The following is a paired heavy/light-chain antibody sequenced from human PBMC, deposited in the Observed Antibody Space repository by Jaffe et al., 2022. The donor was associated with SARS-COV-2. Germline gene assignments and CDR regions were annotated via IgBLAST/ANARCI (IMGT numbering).Heavy chain of an antibody. J-gene: IGHJ4*02. Sequence: QVKLVESGGGVVQPGMSLRLSCAASGFTFSSYGMHWVRQAPGKGLEWVAVISYDGSNKYYADSVKGRFTISRDNSKNTLDLQMNSLRVEDTAVYYCAREGMFAAAGRSLDYWGQGTLVTVSS. V-gene: IGHV3-30*03. CDR2: ISYDGSNK. D-gene: IGHD6-13*01. CDR1: GFTFSSYG. CDR3: AREGMFAAAGRSLDY.
Light chain of an antibody. V-gene: IGLV3-10*01. CDR1: ALPKKY. Sequence: SYELTQPPSVSVSPGQTARITCSGDALPKKYAYWYQQKSGQAPVLVIYEDSKRPSGIPERFSGSSSGTMATLTISGAQVEDEADYYCSSTDSSGNLWVFGGGTKVTVL. CDR3: SSTDSSGNLWV. J-gene: IGLJ3*02. CDR2: EDS.